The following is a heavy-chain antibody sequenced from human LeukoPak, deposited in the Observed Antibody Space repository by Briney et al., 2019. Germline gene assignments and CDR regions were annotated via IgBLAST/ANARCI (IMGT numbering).Heavy chain of an antibody. CDR1: GGSISGYY. V-gene: IGHV4-4*07. J-gene: IGHJ5*02. Sequence: SETLSLTCTVSGGSISGYYWSWIRQPAGKGLEWIGRVYTSGSTNYNPSLKSRVTMSIDTSKDQFSLNLSSVTAADTAVYYCAKSPSGRGGYNWFDPWGQGTLVTVSS. D-gene: IGHD3-16*01. CDR2: VYTSGST. CDR3: AKSPSGRGGYNWFDP.